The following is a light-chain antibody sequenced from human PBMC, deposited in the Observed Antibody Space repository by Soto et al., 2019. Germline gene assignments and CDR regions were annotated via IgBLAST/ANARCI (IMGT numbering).Light chain of an antibody. Sequence: QSVLTQPASVSGSPGQSITVSCTGTSSDVGSYNLVSWYQQHPGKAPKLMIHEGSKRPSGVSNRFSGSKSGNTASLTISGLQAEDEAYYYCCSYAGSSIWVFGGGTKLTFL. CDR1: SSDVGSYNL. CDR2: EGS. J-gene: IGLJ3*02. CDR3: CSYAGSSIWV. V-gene: IGLV2-23*01.